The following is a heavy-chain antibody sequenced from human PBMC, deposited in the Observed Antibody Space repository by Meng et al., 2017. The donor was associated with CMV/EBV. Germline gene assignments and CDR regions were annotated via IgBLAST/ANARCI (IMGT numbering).Heavy chain of an antibody. Sequence: GESLKISCAASGFTFSSYSMNWVRQAPGKGLEWVSSISSSSSYIYYADSVKGRFTISRDNAKNSLYLQMNSLRAEDTAVYYRARVAVPSGQPHYYDSSGYYLKGLLDYWGQGTLVTVSS. D-gene: IGHD3-22*01. CDR2: ISSSSSYI. CDR3: ARVAVPSGQPHYYDSSGYYLKGLLDY. CDR1: GFTFSSYS. J-gene: IGHJ4*02. V-gene: IGHV3-21*01.